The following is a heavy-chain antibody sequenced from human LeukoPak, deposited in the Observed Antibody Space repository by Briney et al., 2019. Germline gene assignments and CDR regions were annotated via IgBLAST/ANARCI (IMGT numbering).Heavy chain of an antibody. D-gene: IGHD3-22*01. Sequence: QPGGSLRLSCAASGFTFSGSAMHWVRQASGKGLEWVGRIRSKPHSYATAYAASVKGRFTISRDDSKNMAYLQMNSLKTEDTAVYYCTRHGGRDYYDSTEDAFDIWGQGTMTVSS. CDR1: GFTFSGSA. J-gene: IGHJ3*02. CDR2: IRSKPHSYAT. CDR3: TRHGGRDYYDSTEDAFDI. V-gene: IGHV3-73*01.